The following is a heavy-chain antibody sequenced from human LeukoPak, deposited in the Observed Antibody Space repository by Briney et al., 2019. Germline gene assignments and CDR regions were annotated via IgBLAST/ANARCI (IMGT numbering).Heavy chain of an antibody. D-gene: IGHD3-22*01. J-gene: IGHJ4*02. CDR3: AKVYYYDSSGYQDYYFDY. CDR2: ISGSGGST. Sequence: PGGSLRLSCAASGFTFSSYGMSWVRQAPGKGLEWVSAISGSGGSTYYADSVKGRFTISRDNSKNTLYLQMNSLRAEDTAVYYCAKVYYYDSSGYQDYYFDYWGQGTLVTVSS. CDR1: GFTFSSYG. V-gene: IGHV3-23*01.